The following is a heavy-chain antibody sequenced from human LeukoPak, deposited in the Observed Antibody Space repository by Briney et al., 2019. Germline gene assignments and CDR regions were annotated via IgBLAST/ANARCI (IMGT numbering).Heavy chain of an antibody. V-gene: IGHV1-2*02. CDR1: GYTSTDYY. Sequence: SMKVSCNTSGYTSTDYYIHWVRQAPGQGLDWMGWINPKIGVTNYAQKFQGRVTLTSDASVSTAYMDLSSLASSDAAVYYCARALGNYYDSTVYQAYWGQGQLVTVSS. D-gene: IGHD3-22*01. J-gene: IGHJ4*02. CDR2: INPKIGVT. CDR3: ARALGNYYDSTVYQAY.